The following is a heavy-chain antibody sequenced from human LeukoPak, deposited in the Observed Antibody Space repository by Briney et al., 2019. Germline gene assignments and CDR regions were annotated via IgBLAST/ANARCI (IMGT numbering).Heavy chain of an antibody. V-gene: IGHV3-30*03. CDR3: ARDSGDYDILTGYYSSFDY. Sequence: PGGSLRLSCAASGFTFSSYGMHWVRQAPGKGLEWVSVISYDGSNKYYADSVKGRFTISRDNSKNTLYLQMNSLRAEDTAVYYCARDSGDYDILTGYYSSFDYWGQGTLVTVSS. J-gene: IGHJ4*02. CDR2: ISYDGSNK. CDR1: GFTFSSYG. D-gene: IGHD3-9*01.